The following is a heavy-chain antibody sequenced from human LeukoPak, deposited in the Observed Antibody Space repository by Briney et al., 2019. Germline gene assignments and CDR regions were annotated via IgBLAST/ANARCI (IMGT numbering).Heavy chain of an antibody. CDR2: IKSDGSST. CDR3: ARSDWFDP. V-gene: IGHV3-74*01. CDR1: GFSISNYQ. J-gene: IGHJ5*02. Sequence: PGGSLRLSCVGSGFSISNYQMNWVRQAPGKGLVWVSRIKSDGSSTTYADSVKGRFTISRDNAKNTLYLQMNSLRVEDTAVYYCARSDWFDPWGQGTLVTVSS.